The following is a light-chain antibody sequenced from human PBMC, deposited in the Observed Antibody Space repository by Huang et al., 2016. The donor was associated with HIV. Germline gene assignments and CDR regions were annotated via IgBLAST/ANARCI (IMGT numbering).Light chain of an antibody. Sequence: EIVMTQSPATLSVSPGERATLSCRASQSVSSNVAWYQQKHGQAPRLLIYGASTRAAGIPAMFSGRGSGTEFTLTISSLQSEDFAVYYCQQYNNWPGTFGPGTKVDIK. CDR2: GAS. CDR3: QQYNNWPGT. V-gene: IGKV3-15*01. CDR1: QSVSSN. J-gene: IGKJ3*01.